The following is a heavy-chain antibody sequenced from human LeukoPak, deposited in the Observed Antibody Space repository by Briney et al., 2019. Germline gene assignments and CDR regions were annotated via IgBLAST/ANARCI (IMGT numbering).Heavy chain of an antibody. J-gene: IGHJ4*02. CDR3: ARSHKAMAGEGLFDY. Sequence: SEILSLTCTVSGGSISSYYWSWIRQPPGKGLVWIGYIYYSENTNYNPSLKSRVTISVDTSKSQFSLKLFSVTAADTAVYYCARSHKAMAGEGLFDYWGQGTLVTVSS. D-gene: IGHD5-18*01. CDR1: GGSISSYY. V-gene: IGHV4-59*01. CDR2: IYYSENT.